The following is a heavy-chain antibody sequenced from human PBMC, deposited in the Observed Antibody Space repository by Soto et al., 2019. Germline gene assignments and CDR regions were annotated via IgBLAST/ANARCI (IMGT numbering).Heavy chain of an antibody. J-gene: IGHJ5*02. CDR3: ARGPTTVTYNWFDP. CDR1: GYTFTSYD. Sequence: ASVKVSCKASGYTFTSYDINWVRQATGQGLEWMGWMNPNSGNTGYAQKFQGRVTMTRNTSISTAYMELSSLRSEDTAVYYCARGPTTVTYNWFDPWGQGTLVTVSS. CDR2: MNPNSGNT. V-gene: IGHV1-8*01. D-gene: IGHD4-17*01.